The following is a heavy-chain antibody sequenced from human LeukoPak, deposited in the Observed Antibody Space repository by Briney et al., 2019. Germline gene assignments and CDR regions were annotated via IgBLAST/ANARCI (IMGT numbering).Heavy chain of an antibody. D-gene: IGHD3-10*01. CDR2: IRSKAYGGTT. CDR1: GFTFGDYG. J-gene: IGHJ4*02. Sequence: GGSLRLSCTTSGFTFGDYGMSWVRQAPGKGLEWVGFIRSKAYGGTTENAASVKGRFTIARDETKRSAYLQMNSLKTEDTAVYYCTGSFGELTFFDYWGQGTLVTVSS. CDR3: TGSFGELTFFDY. V-gene: IGHV3-49*04.